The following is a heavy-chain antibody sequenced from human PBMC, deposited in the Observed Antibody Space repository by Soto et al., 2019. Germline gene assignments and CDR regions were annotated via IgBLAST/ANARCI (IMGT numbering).Heavy chain of an antibody. J-gene: IGHJ4*02. V-gene: IGHV1-8*01. D-gene: IGHD3-22*01. Sequence: VQLVQSGAEVKKPGASVKVSCKASGYTFTSYDINWVRQATGQGLEWMGWMNPNSCNTGYAQKFQGRVTMTRSNSVTTAYMELTGLRSEDTAVYYCARGHNYYDSSGYYGDWGQGTLVTVSS. CDR2: MNPNSCNT. CDR1: GYTFTSYD. CDR3: ARGHNYYDSSGYYGD.